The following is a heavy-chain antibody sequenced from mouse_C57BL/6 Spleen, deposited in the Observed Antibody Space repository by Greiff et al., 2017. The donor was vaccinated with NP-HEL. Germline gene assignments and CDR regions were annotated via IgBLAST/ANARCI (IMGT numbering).Heavy chain of an antibody. Sequence: VQVVESGPGLVQPSQSLSITCTVSGFSLTSYGVHWVRQSPGKGLEWLGVIWRGGSTDYNAAFMSRLSITKDNSKSQVFFKMNSLQADDTAIYYCAKNIYDYDWFAYWGQGTLVTVSA. CDR1: GFSLTSYG. D-gene: IGHD2-4*01. V-gene: IGHV2-5*01. CDR3: AKNIYDYDWFAY. J-gene: IGHJ3*01. CDR2: IWRGGST.